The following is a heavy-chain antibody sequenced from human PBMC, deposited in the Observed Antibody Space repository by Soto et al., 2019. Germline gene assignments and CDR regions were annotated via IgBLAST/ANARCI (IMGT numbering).Heavy chain of an antibody. CDR3: AKNSERDAWHEDY. D-gene: IGHD6-13*01. J-gene: IGHJ4*02. CDR1: GFSFSNYA. V-gene: IGHV3-23*01. Sequence: PGGSLRLSCVASGFSFSNYAMTWVRQAPGKGLEWVSVISGSDGRTYYADSVKGRFTISRDNSKNTLYLQMNSLRAEDTAVYYCAKNSERDAWHEDYCGKGTLVTVSS. CDR2: ISGSDGRT.